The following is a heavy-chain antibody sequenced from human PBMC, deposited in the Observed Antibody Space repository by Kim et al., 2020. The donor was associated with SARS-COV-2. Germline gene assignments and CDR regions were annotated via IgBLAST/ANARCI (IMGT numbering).Heavy chain of an antibody. CDR2: IHYLGST. J-gene: IGHJ4*02. CDR1: SGSISSGTYY. V-gene: IGHV4-39*01. CDR3: ARHTSAYSTLDY. D-gene: IGHD2-15*01. Sequence: SETLSLTCTLSSGSISSGTYYWVWIRQPPGNGLEFIGKIHYLGSTDYNPSLRGRVTISIDASKKSFSLDLTSVTAADTAVYFCARHTSAYSTLDYWGQG.